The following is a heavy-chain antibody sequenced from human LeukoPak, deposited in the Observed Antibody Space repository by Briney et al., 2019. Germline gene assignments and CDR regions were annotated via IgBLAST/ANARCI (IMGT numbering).Heavy chain of an antibody. D-gene: IGHD3-22*01. Sequence: GASVKVSCKASGYTFTSYGISWVRQAPGQGLEWMGWISAYNGNTNYAQKLQGRVTMTTDTSTSTAYMELRSLRSDDTAVYYCARSWSSGYYALYYFDYWGQGTLVTVSS. J-gene: IGHJ4*02. CDR2: ISAYNGNT. CDR3: ARSWSSGYYALYYFDY. V-gene: IGHV1-18*01. CDR1: GYTFTSYG.